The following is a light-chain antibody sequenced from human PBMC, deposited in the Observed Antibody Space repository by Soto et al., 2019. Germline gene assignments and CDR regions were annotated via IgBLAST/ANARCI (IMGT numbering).Light chain of an antibody. CDR3: ASWDASVGGPA. CDR1: NSNIGGKY. Sequence: QSALTQPPSASGTPGQRITISCSGTNSNIGGKYVFWYHQLPATTPNILIYRNIKRPSGVPARFSGSKSGTSAAPAISALRSADEADYYCASWDASVGGPAFGGGTKLTVL. V-gene: IGLV1-47*01. J-gene: IGLJ2*01. CDR2: RNI.